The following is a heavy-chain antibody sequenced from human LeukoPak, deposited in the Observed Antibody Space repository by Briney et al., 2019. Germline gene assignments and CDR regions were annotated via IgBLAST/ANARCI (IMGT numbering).Heavy chain of an antibody. J-gene: IGHJ5*02. CDR1: GLTVGNNF. Sequence: PGGSLRLSCAVSGLTVGNNFMSWVRQAPGKGLECIASIYSVGSTVYADSVKGRFTISRDNFKNTVYLQMNSLRVEGTAVYYCARGWFGEPRDSWGQGTRVTVSS. CDR2: IYSVGST. CDR3: ARGWFGEPRDS. V-gene: IGHV3-53*01. D-gene: IGHD3-10*01.